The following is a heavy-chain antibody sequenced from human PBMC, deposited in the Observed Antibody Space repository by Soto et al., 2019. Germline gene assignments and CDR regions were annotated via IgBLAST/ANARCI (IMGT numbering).Heavy chain of an antibody. V-gene: IGHV1-69*02. CDR1: GGTFSSYT. CDR3: SHGRWEESRDDCRGWFDP. CDR2: IIPILGIA. J-gene: IGHJ5*02. Sequence: QVQLVQSGAEVKKPGSSVKVSCKASGGTFSSYTISWVRQAPGQGLEWMGRIIPILGIANDAQKFQGRVTISADKSTSTASMELSSLRSEATAVYYCSHGRWEESRDDCRGWFDPWSQGTLVTVSS. D-gene: IGHD2-21*02.